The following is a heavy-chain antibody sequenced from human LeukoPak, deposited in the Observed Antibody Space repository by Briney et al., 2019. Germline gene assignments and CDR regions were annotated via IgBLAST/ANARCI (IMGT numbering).Heavy chain of an antibody. CDR3: AKLAAPFDY. V-gene: IGHV3-7*01. D-gene: IGHD3-3*02. CDR2: IKQDGSEK. J-gene: IGHJ4*02. Sequence: GGSLRLSCAVSEFTFNKYWMSWVRQAPGKGLEWVATIKQDGSEKDYVDSVKGRFTISRDNSKNTLYLQMNSLRAEDTAVYYCAKLAAPFDYWGQGTLVTVSS. CDR1: EFTFNKYW.